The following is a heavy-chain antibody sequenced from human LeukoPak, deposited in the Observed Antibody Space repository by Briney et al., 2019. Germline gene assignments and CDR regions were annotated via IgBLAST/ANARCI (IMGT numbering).Heavy chain of an antibody. CDR3: ARGQQQLVNRGSYYYYYMDV. D-gene: IGHD6-13*01. Sequence: QSGRTLRLSCAASGFIFSGHAMHWVRQAPGKGLEWVAVTSDDGRNKYYADSVKGRFTISRDNSKNTLSLQMNSLRDEDTAVYYCARGQQQLVNRGSYYYYYMDVWGEGTTVTVSS. V-gene: IGHV3-30*04. CDR2: TSDDGRNK. J-gene: IGHJ6*03. CDR1: GFIFSGHA.